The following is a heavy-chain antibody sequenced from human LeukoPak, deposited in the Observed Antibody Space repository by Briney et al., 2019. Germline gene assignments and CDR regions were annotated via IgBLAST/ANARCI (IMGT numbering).Heavy chain of an antibody. Sequence: GGCLRLSCAATGFTFSSYAMIWVRQAPGKGLEWASAVIVSVVTTYYAHSGKGRFTIYRDNSKNTLYLRMNSLRVEDTAVYSCAKAPDSGHGAYYVDYWGQGTLVPVSS. D-gene: IGHD5-12*01. CDR1: GFTFSSYA. CDR2: VIVSVVTT. V-gene: IGHV3-23*01. J-gene: IGHJ4*02. CDR3: AKAPDSGHGAYYVDY.